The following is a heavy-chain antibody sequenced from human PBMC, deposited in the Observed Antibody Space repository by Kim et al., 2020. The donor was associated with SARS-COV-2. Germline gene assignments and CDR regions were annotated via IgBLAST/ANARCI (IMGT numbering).Heavy chain of an antibody. CDR1: GGSISSYY. J-gene: IGHJ2*01. D-gene: IGHD1-26*01. V-gene: IGHV4-59*13. CDR3: ARDSGSYRYWYFDL. CDR2: IYYSGST. Sequence: SETLSLTCTVSGGSISSYYWSWIRQPPGKGLEWIGYIYYSGSTNYNPSLKSRVTISVDTSKNQFSLKLSSVTAADTAVYYCARDSGSYRYWYFDLWGRGT.